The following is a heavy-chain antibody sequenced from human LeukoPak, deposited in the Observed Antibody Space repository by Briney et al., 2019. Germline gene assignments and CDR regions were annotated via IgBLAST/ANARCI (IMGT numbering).Heavy chain of an antibody. CDR1: GGSFSGYY. CDR3: ARGLGYFDWFPRWFDP. CDR2: INHSGST. Sequence: PSETLSLTXAVYGGSFSGYYWSWIRQTPGKGLEWIGEINHSGSTNYNPSLKSQVTISVDTSKNQFSLKLSSVTAADTAVYYCARGLGYFDWFPRWFDPWGQGTLVTVSS. D-gene: IGHD3-9*01. V-gene: IGHV4-34*01. J-gene: IGHJ5*02.